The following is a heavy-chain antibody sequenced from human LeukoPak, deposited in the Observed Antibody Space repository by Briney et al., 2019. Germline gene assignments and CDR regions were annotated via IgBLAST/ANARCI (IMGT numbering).Heavy chain of an antibody. J-gene: IGHJ6*02. V-gene: IGHV4-34*01. Sequence: SETLSLTCAVYGGSFSGYYWSWIRQPPGKGLEWIGEINHSGSTNYNPSLKSRVTISVDTSKNQFSLKLSSVTAADTAVYYCARREQWRPWEDVWGQGTTVTVSS. D-gene: IGHD6-19*01. CDR1: GGSFSGYY. CDR3: ARREQWRPWEDV. CDR2: INHSGST.